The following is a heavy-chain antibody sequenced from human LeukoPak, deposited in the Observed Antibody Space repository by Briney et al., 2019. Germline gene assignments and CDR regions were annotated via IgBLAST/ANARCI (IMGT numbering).Heavy chain of an antibody. CDR3: ARRRGYFDY. Sequence: PSETLSLTCTVSGGSISSYYWSWIRQPPGKGLEWIGYIYYSGSTNYNPSLKSRVTISVDTSKNQFSLKLGSVTAADTALYYCARRRGYFDYWGQGTLVTVSS. CDR1: GGSISSYY. J-gene: IGHJ4*02. V-gene: IGHV4-59*01. CDR2: IYYSGST.